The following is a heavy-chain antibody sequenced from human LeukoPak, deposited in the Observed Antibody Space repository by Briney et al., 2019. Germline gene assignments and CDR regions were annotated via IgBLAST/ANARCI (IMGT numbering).Heavy chain of an antibody. V-gene: IGHV1-2*06. J-gene: IGHJ4*02. CDR3: ARDAVPGRAEYYFDY. Sequence: APVKVYCKASGYTFTGNFMHWVRQAPGQGPEWMGRVNPNSGGTHYAQKFQDRVTMTRDTSISTVYMELSSLRSDDTAVYYCARDAVPGRAEYYFDYWGPGTLVTVSS. D-gene: IGHD6-19*01. CDR2: VNPNSGGT. CDR1: GYTFTGNF.